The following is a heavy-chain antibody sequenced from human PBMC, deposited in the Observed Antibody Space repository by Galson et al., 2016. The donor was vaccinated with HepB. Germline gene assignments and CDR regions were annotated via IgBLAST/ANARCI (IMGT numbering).Heavy chain of an antibody. D-gene: IGHD4-17*01. Sequence: QSGAEVKKPGESLKISCKGSGYYFASYLIGWVRQMPGKGLEWMGIINPSDSETEYSPSFHGQVTISADKSTNTAYLQWNSLQASDTAMYYCARTPVYGDFDYWGQGTLVTVSS. CDR3: ARTPVYGDFDY. CDR2: INPSDSET. CDR1: GYYFASYL. V-gene: IGHV5-51*01. J-gene: IGHJ4*02.